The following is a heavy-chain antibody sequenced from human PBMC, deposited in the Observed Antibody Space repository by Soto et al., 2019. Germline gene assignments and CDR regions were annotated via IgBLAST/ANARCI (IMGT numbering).Heavy chain of an antibody. D-gene: IGHD6-19*01. CDR2: VSNSDYT. Sequence: GGSLRLSCAVSGFTFTNYGFNWVRQSPGKGLEWVSSVSNSDYTYYSDSVKGRFTISRDNAKNSVSLQMNNLRAEDTAVYYCTREDSIIIPAVADFWGQGTLVTVSS. V-gene: IGHV3-21*01. J-gene: IGHJ4*02. CDR3: TREDSIIIPAVADF. CDR1: GFTFTNYG.